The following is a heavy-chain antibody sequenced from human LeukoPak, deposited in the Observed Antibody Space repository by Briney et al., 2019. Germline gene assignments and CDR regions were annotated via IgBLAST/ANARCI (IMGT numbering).Heavy chain of an antibody. D-gene: IGHD3-10*01. CDR3: AREKSRGSGSYYYYYYYMDV. Sequence: ASVKVSCKASGYTFTSYYMHWVRQAPGQGLEWMGIINPSGGSTSYAQKFQGRVTMTRDMSTSTVYMELSSLRSEDTAVYYCAREKSRGSGSYYYYYYYMDVWGKGTTVTISS. CDR2: INPSGGST. CDR1: GYTFTSYY. V-gene: IGHV1-46*01. J-gene: IGHJ6*03.